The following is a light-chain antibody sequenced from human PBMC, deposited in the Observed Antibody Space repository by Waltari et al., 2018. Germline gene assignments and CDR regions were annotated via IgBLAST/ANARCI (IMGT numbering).Light chain of an antibody. CDR3: ASWDDSLNGHWV. CDR1: ASNFGGNR. CDR2: RSD. V-gene: IGLV1-44*01. J-gene: IGLJ3*02. Sequence: QSVLTQTPSASGTPGQRVTITCSGSASNFGGNRVNWYQQPPGKAPKLLIYRSDLRPSGVPDRFSGSKSGTSASLAISGLQSEDEADYFCASWDDSLNGHWVFGGGTKVTVL.